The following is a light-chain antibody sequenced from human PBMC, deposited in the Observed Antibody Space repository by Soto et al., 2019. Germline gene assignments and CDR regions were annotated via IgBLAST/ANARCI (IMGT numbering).Light chain of an antibody. CDR2: DVT. CDR3: GAWDESLNRYV. CDR1: ISDVGFYAR. V-gene: IGLV2-18*01. Sequence: QSALTQPPSVSGSPGQSVTISCTGTISDVGFYARVSWYQQPPGTAPKLLIYDVTSRPSGVPDRFSGSQSGKTASLTISGLRAEDEADYSCGAWDESLNRYVFGTGTKVTVL. J-gene: IGLJ1*01.